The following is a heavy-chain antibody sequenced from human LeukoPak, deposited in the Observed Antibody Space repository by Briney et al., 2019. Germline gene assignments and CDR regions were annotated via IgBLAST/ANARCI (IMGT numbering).Heavy chain of an antibody. CDR1: GFTFSSYS. Sequence: GGSLGLSCAASGFTFSSYSMNWVRQAPGKGLEWVSSISSSSSYIYHADSVKGRFTISRDNAKNSLYLQMNSLRAEDTAVYYCAELGITMIGGVWGKGTTVTISS. CDR2: ISSSSSYI. D-gene: IGHD3-10*02. CDR3: AELGITMIGGV. J-gene: IGHJ6*04. V-gene: IGHV3-21*01.